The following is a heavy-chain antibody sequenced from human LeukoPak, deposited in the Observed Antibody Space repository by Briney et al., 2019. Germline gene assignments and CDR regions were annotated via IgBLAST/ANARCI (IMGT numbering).Heavy chain of an antibody. CDR1: EFTFSSYA. J-gene: IGHJ4*02. Sequence: GGSLRLSCAASEFTFSSYAMSWVRQASGKGLEWVSAISGSGGNTYYADSVKGRFTISRDNSKNTLYLQMYSLRAEDTAVYYCAKHRTGDPSDADYWGQGTLVTVSS. D-gene: IGHD7-27*01. CDR2: ISGSGGNT. V-gene: IGHV3-23*01. CDR3: AKHRTGDPSDADY.